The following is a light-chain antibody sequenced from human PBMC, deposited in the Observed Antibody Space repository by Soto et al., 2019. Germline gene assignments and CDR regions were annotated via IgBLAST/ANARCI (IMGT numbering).Light chain of an antibody. CDR1: QSVSSY. Sequence: EIVLTQSPATLSLSPGERATLSCRASQSVSSYLAWYQQKPGQAPRLPIYDASNRATGIPARFSGSGSGTDFTLTISSLEPEDFAVYYCQQRSNWPPAITFGQGTRLEIK. J-gene: IGKJ5*01. CDR2: DAS. CDR3: QQRSNWPPAIT. V-gene: IGKV3-11*01.